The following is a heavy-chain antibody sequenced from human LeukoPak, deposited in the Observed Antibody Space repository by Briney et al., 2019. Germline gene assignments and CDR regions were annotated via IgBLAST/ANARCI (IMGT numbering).Heavy chain of an antibody. J-gene: IGHJ3*02. CDR1: GFTFSDYY. V-gene: IGHV3-11*01. D-gene: IGHD5-18*01. CDR2: ISSSGSTI. CDR3: ARGGSPAMVTYGPFDAFDI. Sequence: GGSLRLSCAASGFTFSDYYMSWIRQAPGKGLEWVSYISSSGSTIYYADSVKGRFTISRDNAKNSLYLQMNSLRAEDTAVYYCARGGSPAMVTYGPFDAFDIWGQGTMVTVSS.